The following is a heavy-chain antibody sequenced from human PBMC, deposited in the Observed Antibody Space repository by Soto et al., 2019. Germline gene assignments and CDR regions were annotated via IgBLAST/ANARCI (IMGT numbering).Heavy chain of an antibody. D-gene: IGHD2-2*01. CDR2: ISAYNGNT. CDR1: GYTFTSYG. V-gene: IGHV1-18*01. Sequence: GASVKVSCKASGYTFTSYGISWVRQAPGQGLEWMGWISAYNGNTNYAQKLQGRVTMTTDTSTSTAYMELRSLRSDDTAVYYCAREGDIVVVPAALYYYYYGMDVWGQGTTVTV. J-gene: IGHJ6*02. CDR3: AREGDIVVVPAALYYYYYGMDV.